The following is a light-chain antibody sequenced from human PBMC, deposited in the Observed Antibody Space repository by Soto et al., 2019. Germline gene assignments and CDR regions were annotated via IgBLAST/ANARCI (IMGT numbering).Light chain of an antibody. CDR2: EGS. CDR3: CSYVGSSTLV. J-gene: IGLJ3*02. V-gene: IGLV2-23*01. Sequence: QSALTQPASVSGSPGQSITISCTGTSSDVGSYNLVSWYRQHPGKAPKLMIYEGSQRPSGLSNRFSGSKSGNTASLTISGLQAEDEADYYCCSYVGSSTLVFGGGTKLTVL. CDR1: SSDVGSYNL.